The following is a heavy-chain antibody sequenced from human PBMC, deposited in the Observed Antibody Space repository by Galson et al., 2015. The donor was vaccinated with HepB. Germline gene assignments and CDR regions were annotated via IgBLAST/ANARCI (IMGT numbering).Heavy chain of an antibody. CDR3: AKSLAVETYYFDY. Sequence: SLRLSCAVSAFTFRSYAGSWVGQAPGEGLGWVWGSSGSGISTYYADSVKGRFTISRDNSKNTLYLQLNSLRAEDTAVYYCAKSLAVETYYFDYWGQGTLVTVSS. V-gene: IGHV3-23*01. D-gene: IGHD6-19*01. CDR2: SSGSGIST. CDR1: AFTFRSYA. J-gene: IGHJ4*02.